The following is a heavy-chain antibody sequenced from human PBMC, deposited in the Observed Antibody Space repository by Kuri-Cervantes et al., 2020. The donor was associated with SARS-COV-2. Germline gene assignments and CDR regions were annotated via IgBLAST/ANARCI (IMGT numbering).Heavy chain of an antibody. D-gene: IGHD3-10*01. CDR1: GGSISSSSYY. CDR2: IYYSGST. Sequence: GPLRLSCTVSGGSISSSSYYWGWIRQPPGKGLEWIGSIYYSGSTYYNPSLKSRVTISVDTSKNQFSLKLSSVTAADTAVYYCATSLPYYYGSGSYAIGVDAFDIWGQGTMVTVSS. CDR3: ATSLPYYYGSGSYAIGVDAFDI. J-gene: IGHJ3*02. V-gene: IGHV4-39*07.